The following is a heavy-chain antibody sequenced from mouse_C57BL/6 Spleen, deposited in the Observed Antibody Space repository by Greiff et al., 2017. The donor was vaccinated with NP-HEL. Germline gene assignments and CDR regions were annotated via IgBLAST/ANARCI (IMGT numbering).Heavy chain of an antibody. Sequence: EVQLVESGGGLVQPKGSLKLSCAASGFSFNTYAMNWVRQAPGKGLEWVARIRSKSNNYATYYADSVKDRFTISRDDSESMLYLQMNNLKTEDTAMYYCVRQRATVEDYFDYWGQGTTLTVSS. D-gene: IGHD1-1*01. V-gene: IGHV10-1*01. CDR1: GFSFNTYA. J-gene: IGHJ2*01. CDR2: IRSKSNNYAT. CDR3: VRQRATVEDYFDY.